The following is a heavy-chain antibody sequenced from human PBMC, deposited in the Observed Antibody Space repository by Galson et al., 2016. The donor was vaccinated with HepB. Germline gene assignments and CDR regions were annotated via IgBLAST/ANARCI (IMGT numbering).Heavy chain of an antibody. Sequence: SETLSLTCTVSGDSMTSNYFWGWVRQPPGKGLEFIGSISYSGSTYYNPSLKSRVTISVDTSTNQFSLMLSSVTAADTARYYCASQRGDSGYPRHLDLWGRGTLVSVSS. D-gene: IGHD5-12*01. CDR1: GDSMTSNYF. J-gene: IGHJ2*01. CDR2: ISYSGST. CDR3: ASQRGDSGYPRHLDL. V-gene: IGHV4-39*01.